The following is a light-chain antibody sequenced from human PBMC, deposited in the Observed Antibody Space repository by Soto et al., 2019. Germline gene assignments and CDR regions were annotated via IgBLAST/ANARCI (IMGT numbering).Light chain of an antibody. V-gene: IGKV1-5*03. CDR1: QSISSW. J-gene: IGKJ1*01. CDR2: KAS. Sequence: DIQMTQSPSTLSASVGDRATITCRASQSISSWLAWYQQKPGKAPKLLIYKASSLESGVPSRFSGSGSGTEFTLTISSLQPDDFATYYCQHFKTFGQGTKVEIK. CDR3: QHFKT.